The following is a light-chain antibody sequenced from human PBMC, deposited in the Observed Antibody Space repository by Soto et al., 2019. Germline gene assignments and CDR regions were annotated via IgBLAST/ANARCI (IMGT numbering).Light chain of an antibody. CDR2: AAS. Sequence: IQMNQSPSSLAASVGDTITITCRASQSIRIYVDWYQQKPGKVPNLLIYAASNLQSGVPSRFSGSGSGTHFTLTINGLQHEDYATYFCQQRDSFPLTFGGGTKVEIK. V-gene: IGKV1-39*01. CDR3: QQRDSFPLT. CDR1: QSIRIY. J-gene: IGKJ4*01.